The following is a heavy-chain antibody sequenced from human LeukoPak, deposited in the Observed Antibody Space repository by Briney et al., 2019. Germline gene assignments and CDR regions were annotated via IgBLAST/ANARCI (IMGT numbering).Heavy chain of an antibody. Sequence: ASVKVSCKASGYTFGTHWMHWVRQAPGQGLEWMGIINPSGDVRLYARKFQGRVTMTRDTSISTAYMELSRLRSDDTAVYYCARPVLGDGTVAAQFEHWGQGTLVTVSS. CDR2: INPSGDVR. J-gene: IGHJ4*02. D-gene: IGHD2-15*01. CDR3: ARPVLGDGTVAAQFEH. CDR1: GYTFGTHW. V-gene: IGHV1-2*02.